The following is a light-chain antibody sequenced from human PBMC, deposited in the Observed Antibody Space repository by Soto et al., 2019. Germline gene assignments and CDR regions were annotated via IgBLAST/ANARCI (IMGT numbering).Light chain of an antibody. J-gene: IGKJ4*01. CDR2: GAS. CDR1: QSVSSH. CDR3: QQRSDWPLT. Sequence: EIVLTQSPATLSLSPGDRATLSCRASQSVSSHLVWYPQKPGQAPRLLIFGASNRATGVPARFSGSGSGTDFTLTISSLEPEDFAVYYCQQRSDWPLTFGGGTKVDIK. V-gene: IGKV3-11*01.